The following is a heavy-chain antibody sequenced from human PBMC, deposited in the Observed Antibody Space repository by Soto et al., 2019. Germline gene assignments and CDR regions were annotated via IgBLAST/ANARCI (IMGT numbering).Heavy chain of an antibody. CDR3: ARYSNNWFQTEGMEV. Sequence: SETLSRTCTVSVDSITTYCWSWIRQPAGEGLEWVGRIDTSGNTSYRPSLKSRVTMSVDTYTKQFSLKLPSSTAADKAVYYCARYSNNWFQTEGMEVGGQGNTVT. CDR2: IDTSGNT. CDR1: VDSITTYC. V-gene: IGHV4-4*07. J-gene: IGHJ6*02. D-gene: IGHD6-13*01.